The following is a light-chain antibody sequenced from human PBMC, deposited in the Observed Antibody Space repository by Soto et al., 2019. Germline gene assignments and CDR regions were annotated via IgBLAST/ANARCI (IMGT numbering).Light chain of an antibody. J-gene: IGKJ4*01. CDR1: QSVGSN. CDR2: AAS. Sequence: EIVLTQSPGTLSLSPGESATLSCRASQSVGSNLAWYQQKPGQTPRLLIYAASTRATGIPARFSGSGSGTEFTLTISSLQSEDFAVYYCPQYNNWPLTFGGGTKVDIK. CDR3: PQYNNWPLT. V-gene: IGKV3-15*01.